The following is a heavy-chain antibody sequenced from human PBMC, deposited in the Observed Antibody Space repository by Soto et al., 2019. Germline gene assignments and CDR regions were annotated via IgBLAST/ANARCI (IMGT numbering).Heavy chain of an antibody. D-gene: IGHD3-10*01. CDR2: ISAHNGNT. Sequence: QVHLVQSGAEVKKPGASVKVSCKASGYTFTSYGITWVRQAPGQGLEWMGWISAHNGNTDYAQKLQGRVIVTTDTSTRPAYMELRSRRCDDTAMYYCARGRYGEYWGQGALVTVSS. V-gene: IGHV1-18*01. CDR1: GYTFTSYG. J-gene: IGHJ4*02. CDR3: ARGRYGEY.